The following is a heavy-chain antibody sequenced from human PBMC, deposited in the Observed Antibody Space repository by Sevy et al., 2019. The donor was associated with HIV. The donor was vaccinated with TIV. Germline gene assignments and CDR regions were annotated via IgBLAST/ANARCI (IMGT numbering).Heavy chain of an antibody. CDR2: ISGSGGST. CDR1: GFTFSSYA. CDR3: AKDRYIVVVPAATEAFDY. Sequence: EGSLRLSCAASGFTFSSYAMSWVRQAPGKGLEWVSAISGSGGSTYYADSVKGRFTISRDNSKNTLYLQMNSLRAEDTVVYYCAKDRYIVVVPAATEAFDYWGQGTLVTVSS. V-gene: IGHV3-23*01. D-gene: IGHD2-2*01. J-gene: IGHJ4*02.